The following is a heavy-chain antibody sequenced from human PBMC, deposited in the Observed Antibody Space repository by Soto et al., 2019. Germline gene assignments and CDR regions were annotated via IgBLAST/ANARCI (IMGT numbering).Heavy chain of an antibody. CDR3: ARGRDGGAAN. D-gene: IGHD4-17*01. CDR1: GGSFSGYY. V-gene: IGHV4-34*01. J-gene: IGHJ4*02. Sequence: QVQLQQWGAGLLKPSETLSLTCAVYGGSFSGYYWSWIRQPPGKGLEWIGEINPSGSTTYTPSLKSGVTMAGDTPKNQFSLKLTSVTAADAAVYFRARGRDGGAANWGQGTLVTVSS. CDR2: INPSGST.